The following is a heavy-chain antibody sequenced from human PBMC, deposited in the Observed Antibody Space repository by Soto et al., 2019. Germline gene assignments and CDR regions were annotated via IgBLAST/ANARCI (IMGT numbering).Heavy chain of an antibody. Sequence: GASVKVSCKGSGYTFTSYGISWVRQAPGQGLEWMGWISAYNGNTNYAQKLQGRVTMTTDTSTSTAYMELRSLRSDDTAVYYCARATLGGSSGWSDLNYYSYGMDVWGQGTTVTVAS. D-gene: IGHD6-19*01. CDR2: ISAYNGNT. V-gene: IGHV1-18*01. CDR3: ARATLGGSSGWSDLNYYSYGMDV. CDR1: GYTFTSYG. J-gene: IGHJ6*02.